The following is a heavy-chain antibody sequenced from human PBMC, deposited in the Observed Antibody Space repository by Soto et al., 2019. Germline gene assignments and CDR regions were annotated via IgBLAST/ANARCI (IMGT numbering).Heavy chain of an antibody. D-gene: IGHD1-26*01. V-gene: IGHV1-69*13. J-gene: IGHJ5*02. CDR2: IIPIFGTA. CDR1: GGTFSSYA. Sequence: ASVKVSCKASGGTFSSYAISWVRQAPGQGLEWMGGIIPIFGTANYAQKFQGRVTITADESTSTAYMELSSLRSEDTAVYYCASIKKPSGAIPEAWFDPWGQGTLVTVSS. CDR3: ASIKKPSGAIPEAWFDP.